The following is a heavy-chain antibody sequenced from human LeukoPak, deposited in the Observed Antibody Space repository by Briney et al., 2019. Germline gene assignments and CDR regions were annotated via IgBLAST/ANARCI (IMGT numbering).Heavy chain of an antibody. CDR1: GYTFTGYY. J-gene: IGHJ5*02. CDR2: INPNSGGT. CDR3: ARVIMVRGVISRFDP. D-gene: IGHD3-10*01. V-gene: IGHV1-2*02. Sequence: ASVKVSCKASGYTFTGYYMQWVRQAPGQGLEWMGWINPNSGGTNYAQKFQGRVTMTSDTSISTAYMELSRLRSDDTAVYYCARVIMVRGVISRFDPWGQGTLVTVSS.